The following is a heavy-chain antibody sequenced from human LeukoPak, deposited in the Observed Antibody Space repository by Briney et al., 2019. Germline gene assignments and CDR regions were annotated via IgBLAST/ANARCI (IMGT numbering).Heavy chain of an antibody. V-gene: IGHV1-18*01. D-gene: IGHD2-2*01. CDR3: ARGGYCNSTSCDKPFDY. Sequence: ASVKVSCKASVYTFTSYGITWVRQAPGQGLEGMGWISAYNGHTNYAQKFQGRVTMTTDTSTSTAYMELRSLRSDDTALYYCARGGYCNSTSCDKPFDYWGQGTLVTVSS. J-gene: IGHJ4*02. CDR1: VYTFTSYG. CDR2: ISAYNGHT.